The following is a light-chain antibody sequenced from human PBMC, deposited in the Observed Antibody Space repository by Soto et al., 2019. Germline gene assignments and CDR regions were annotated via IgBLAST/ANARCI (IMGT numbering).Light chain of an antibody. CDR2: KAS. J-gene: IGKJ1*01. V-gene: IGKV1-5*03. Sequence: DIQIIQSPSSLSGSVGDRVTITCRASQTISIWLAWYQQKPGKAPKLLIYKASTLKSGVPSRFSGSGSGTEFTLNISSLQPDYFATYYCQHHNSSSEAFGPG. CDR1: QTISIW. CDR3: QHHNSSSEA.